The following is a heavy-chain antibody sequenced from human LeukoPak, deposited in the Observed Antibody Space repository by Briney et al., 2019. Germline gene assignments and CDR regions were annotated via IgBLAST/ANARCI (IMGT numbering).Heavy chain of an antibody. J-gene: IGHJ6*03. Sequence: ASVKVSCKASGYTFTSYYMHWVRQAPGRGLEWMGIINPSGGNTSYAQKFQGRVTMTRDTSTSTVYMELSSLRSEDTAVYYCARDPLATGYSYGFSNYMDVWGKGTTVTISS. D-gene: IGHD5-18*01. V-gene: IGHV1-46*01. CDR3: ARDPLATGYSYGFSNYMDV. CDR1: GYTFTSYY. CDR2: INPSGGNT.